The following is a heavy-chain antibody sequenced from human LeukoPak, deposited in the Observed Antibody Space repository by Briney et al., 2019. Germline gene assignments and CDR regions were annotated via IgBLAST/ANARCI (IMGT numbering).Heavy chain of an antibody. CDR2: FDPEDGET. D-gene: IGHD3-22*01. J-gene: IGHJ4*02. Sequence: ASVKVSCKVSGYTLTELSMHWVRQAPGKGLEWMGGFDPEDGETIYAQKFQGRVTMTRNTSISTAYMELSSLRSEDTAVYYCARWGGAGGYYDSSGYSDYWGQGTLVTVSS. CDR3: ARWGGAGGYYDSSGYSDY. V-gene: IGHV1-24*01. CDR1: GYTLTELS.